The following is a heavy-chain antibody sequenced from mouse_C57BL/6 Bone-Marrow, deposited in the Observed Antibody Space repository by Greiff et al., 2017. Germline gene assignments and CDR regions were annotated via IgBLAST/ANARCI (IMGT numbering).Heavy chain of an antibody. Sequence: VQLLQSGAELARPGASVKLSCKASGYTFTSYGMCWVQQTPGQGLEWIGGIYPRGGNTYYNEKFKGKVTLTADKSSSTEYMELRSLTSEDSAVYACERARYDDDMAWFAYWGQGTLVTVSA. CDR1: GYTFTSYG. J-gene: IGHJ3*01. CDR3: ERARYDDDMAWFAY. V-gene: IGHV1-81*01. D-gene: IGHD2-4*01. CDR2: IYPRGGNT.